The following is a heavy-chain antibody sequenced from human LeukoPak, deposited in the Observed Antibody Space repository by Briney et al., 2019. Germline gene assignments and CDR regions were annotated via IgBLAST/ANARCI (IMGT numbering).Heavy chain of an antibody. J-gene: IGHJ6*02. CDR1: GGSISGYY. V-gene: IGHV4-59*01. Sequence: SETLSLTCTVSGGSISGYYWSWIRQPPGKGLEWIGCIYYSGSSNYNPSLKSRVTISVDTSKNQFSLKLSSVTAADTAVYYCATGSSSSWYPNGMDVWGQGTTVTVSS. CDR2: IYYSGSS. CDR3: ATGSSSSWYPNGMDV. D-gene: IGHD6-13*01.